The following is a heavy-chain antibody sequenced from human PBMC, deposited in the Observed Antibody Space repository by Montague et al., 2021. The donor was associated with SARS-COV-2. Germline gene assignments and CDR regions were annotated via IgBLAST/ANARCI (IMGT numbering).Heavy chain of an antibody. J-gene: IGHJ6*02. CDR1: GGSISSGGYY. CDR3: ARDLVNSYDIWSTSYGMDV. D-gene: IGHD3-3*01. Sequence: TLSLTRTVSGGSISSGGYYWSWIRQHPGQDLVWIGYIYYSGSTYYTPTLKSRVTLSVDTSQNSFSLKLSSVTAADTAVYYCARDLVNSYDIWSTSYGMDVWGQGTTVTVSS. CDR2: IYYSGST. V-gene: IGHV4-31*03.